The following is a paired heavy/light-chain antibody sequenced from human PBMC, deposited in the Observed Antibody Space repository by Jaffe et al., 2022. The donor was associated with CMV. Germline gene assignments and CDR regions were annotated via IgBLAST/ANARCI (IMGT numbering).Light chain of an antibody. CDR1: QSVSSY. V-gene: IGKV3-11*01. CDR2: DAS. CDR3: QQRSNWLRT. Sequence: EIVLTQSPATLSLSPGERATLSCRASQSVSSYLAWYQQKPGQAPRLLIYDASNRATGIPARFSGSGSGTDFTLTISSLEPEDFAVYYCQQRSNWLRTFGGGTKVEIK. J-gene: IGKJ4*01.
Heavy chain of an antibody. Sequence: QVQLQQWGAGLLKPSETLSLTCAVYGGSFSGYYWSWIRQPPGKGLEWIGEINHSGSTNYNPSLKSRVTISVDTSKNQFSLKLSSVTAADTAVYYCAREGKYYGSGSYGLRYYYYYMDVWGKGTTVTVSS. V-gene: IGHV4-34*01. D-gene: IGHD3-10*01. CDR1: GGSFSGYY. CDR3: AREGKYYGSGSYGLRYYYYYMDV. J-gene: IGHJ6*03. CDR2: INHSGST.